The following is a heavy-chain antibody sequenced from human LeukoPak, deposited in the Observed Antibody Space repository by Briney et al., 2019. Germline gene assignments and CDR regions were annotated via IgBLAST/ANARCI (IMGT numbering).Heavy chain of an antibody. J-gene: IGHJ6*02. CDR3: ARDPYGSGSYPNYYYYGMDV. Sequence: ASVKVSCKASGYTFTGYYMHWVRQAPGQGLEWMGWINPNSGGTNYAQKFQGRVTMTRDTSIGTAYMELSRLRSDDTAVYYCARDPYGSGSYPNYYYYGMDVWGQGTTVTVSS. CDR1: GYTFTGYY. CDR2: INPNSGGT. V-gene: IGHV1-2*02. D-gene: IGHD3-10*01.